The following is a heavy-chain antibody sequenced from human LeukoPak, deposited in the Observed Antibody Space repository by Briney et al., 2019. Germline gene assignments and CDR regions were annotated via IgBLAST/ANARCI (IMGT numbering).Heavy chain of an antibody. J-gene: IGHJ4*02. D-gene: IGHD4-11*01. CDR2: IKQDGSDT. V-gene: IGHV3-7*01. CDR3: ASGPATVWGPL. CDR1: GFTFSSYR. Sequence: GGSLRLSCAASGFTFSSYRMNWVRQAPGKGLEWVANIKQDGSDTYYVDSVKGRFTISRDNAKNSLYLQMNSLRAEDTAVYYCASGPATVWGPLWGQGTLVTVSS.